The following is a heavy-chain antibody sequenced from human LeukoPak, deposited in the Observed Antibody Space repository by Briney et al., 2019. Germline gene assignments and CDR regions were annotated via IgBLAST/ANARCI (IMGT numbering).Heavy chain of an antibody. D-gene: IGHD3-3*01. CDR3: ARDGYDFWSGSDY. Sequence: GASVKVSCKASGYTLTGYYMYWVRQAPGQGLEWMGWINPNNGDTKYAQKFQGRVTMTRDTSISTAYMELRSLRSDDTAVYYCARDGYDFWSGSDYWGQGTLVTVSS. V-gene: IGHV1-2*02. CDR1: GYTLTGYY. J-gene: IGHJ4*02. CDR2: INPNNGDT.